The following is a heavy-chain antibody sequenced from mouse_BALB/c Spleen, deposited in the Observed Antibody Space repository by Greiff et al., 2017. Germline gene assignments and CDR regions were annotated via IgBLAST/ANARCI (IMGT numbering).Heavy chain of an antibody. CDR1: GYTFTSYT. CDR2: INPSSGYT. J-gene: IGHJ3*01. V-gene: IGHV1-4*01. D-gene: IGHD1-1*01. Sequence: QVQLQQSGAELARPGASVKMSCKASGYTFTSYTMHWVKQRPGQGLEWIGYINPSSGYTNSNQKFKDKATLTADKSSSTAYMQLSSLPSEDSAVYYCARRDYGSGGFAYWGQGTLVTVSA. CDR3: ARRDYGSGGFAY.